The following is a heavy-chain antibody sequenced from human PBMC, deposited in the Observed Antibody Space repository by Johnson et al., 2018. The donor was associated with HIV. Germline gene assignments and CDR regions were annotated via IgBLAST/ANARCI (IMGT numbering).Heavy chain of an antibody. CDR2: ISYDGNNI. CDR1: GFTFSSYT. D-gene: IGHD4-17*01. V-gene: IGHV3-30*14. Sequence: QVQLVESGGGVVQPGRSLRLSCAASGFTFSSYTMHWVRQAPGKGLEWVAVISYDGNNIYYSDSVKGRFTISRDNSKNTLYLQMNSLKTEDTAVYYCTRARGLTTVKAFDIWGQGTMVTVSS. J-gene: IGHJ3*02. CDR3: TRARGLTTVKAFDI.